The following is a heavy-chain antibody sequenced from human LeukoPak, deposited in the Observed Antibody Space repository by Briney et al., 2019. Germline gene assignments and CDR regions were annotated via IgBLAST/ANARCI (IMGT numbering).Heavy chain of an antibody. CDR1: GFTYSSYA. CDR2: ISYDGSNK. V-gene: IGHV3-30-3*01. Sequence: PGRSLRLSCAAPGFTYSSYAMHWVRQAPGKGLEWVAVISYDGSNKYYADSVKGRFTISRDNSKNTLYLQMNSLRAEDTAVYYCARPYDGYDLVPFDYWGQGTLVTVSS. D-gene: IGHD5-12*01. J-gene: IGHJ4*02. CDR3: ARPYDGYDLVPFDY.